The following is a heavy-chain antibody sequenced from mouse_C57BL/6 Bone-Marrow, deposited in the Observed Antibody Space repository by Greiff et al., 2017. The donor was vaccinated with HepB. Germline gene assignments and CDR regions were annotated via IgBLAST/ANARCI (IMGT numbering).Heavy chain of an antibody. V-gene: IGHV1-55*01. J-gene: IGHJ3*01. CDR3: ATYYGSILPWFAY. CDR1: GYTFTSYW. D-gene: IGHD1-1*01. Sequence: VQLQQPGAELVKPGASVKMSCKASGYTFTSYWITWVKQRPGQGLEWIGDIYPGSGSTNYNEKFKSKATLTVDTSSSTAYMQLSSLTSEDSAVYYCATYYGSILPWFAYWGQGTLVTVSA. CDR2: IYPGSGST.